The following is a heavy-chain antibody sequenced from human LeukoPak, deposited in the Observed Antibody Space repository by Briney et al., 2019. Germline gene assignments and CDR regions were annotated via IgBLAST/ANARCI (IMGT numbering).Heavy chain of an antibody. CDR2: ISSSSSYI. CDR3: ARESEMATISYFDY. CDR1: GFHFSSYS. Sequence: PGGSLRLSCAASGFHFSSYSMNWVRQAPGKGLEWVSSISSSSSYIYYADSVKGRFTISRDNAKNSLYLQMNSLRAEDTAVYYCARESEMATISYFDYWGQGTLVTVSS. D-gene: IGHD5-24*01. J-gene: IGHJ4*02. V-gene: IGHV3-21*01.